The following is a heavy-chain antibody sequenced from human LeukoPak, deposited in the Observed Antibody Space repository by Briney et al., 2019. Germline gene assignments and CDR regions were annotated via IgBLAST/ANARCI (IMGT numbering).Heavy chain of an antibody. V-gene: IGHV3-66*01. CDR1: GFTVSSNY. J-gene: IGHJ4*02. CDR2: IYSGGST. CDR3: ARALGPSSTLDY. Sequence: GGSLRLSCAASGFTVSSNYMSWVRQAPGKGLEWVSVIYSGGSTYYADSVKGRFTISRDNSKNTLYLQMNSLRAEDTAVYYCARALGPSSTLDYWGQGTLVIVSS.